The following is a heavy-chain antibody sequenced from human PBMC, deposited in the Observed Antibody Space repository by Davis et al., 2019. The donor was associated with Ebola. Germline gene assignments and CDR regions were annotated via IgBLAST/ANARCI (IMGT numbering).Heavy chain of an antibody. CDR3: AKDRGGFGGVIAVLDS. CDR1: GFIFRNYV. D-gene: IGHD3-16*02. J-gene: IGHJ4*02. V-gene: IGHV3-23*01. CDR2: ISGSGDNT. Sequence: GESLKISCETSGFIFRNYVMSWVRQAPGKGLEWVSSISGSGDNTYYTDAVKGRFTISRDNSRNTLYLQMNSLRVEDTAMYYCAKDRGGFGGVIAVLDSWGQGTLVTVSS.